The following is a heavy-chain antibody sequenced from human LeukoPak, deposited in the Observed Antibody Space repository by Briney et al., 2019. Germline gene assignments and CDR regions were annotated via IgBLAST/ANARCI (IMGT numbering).Heavy chain of an antibody. CDR1: GFTFSSYS. Sequence: GGSLRLSCAASGFTFSSYSMNWVRQAPGKGLEWVSSISSSSSYIYYADSVKGRFTISRDNAKNSLYLQMNSLRAEDTAVYYCARDREMATILVWEKSDAFDIWGQGTMVTVSS. CDR2: ISSSSSYI. CDR3: ARDREMATILVWEKSDAFDI. D-gene: IGHD5-24*01. V-gene: IGHV3-21*01. J-gene: IGHJ3*02.